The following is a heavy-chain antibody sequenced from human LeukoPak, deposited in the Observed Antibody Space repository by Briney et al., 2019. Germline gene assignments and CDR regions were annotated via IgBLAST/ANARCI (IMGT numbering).Heavy chain of an antibody. D-gene: IGHD3-16*01. J-gene: IGHJ4*02. Sequence: SETLSLTCTVSGDSISSSSYYWGWIRQPPGKGLEWIGSIYYSGSTYYNPSLKSRVTISVDTSKNQFSLKLSSVTAADTAVYYCARPRAAMLYFDYWGQGTLVTVSS. CDR2: IYYSGST. CDR1: GDSISSSSYY. CDR3: ARPRAAMLYFDY. V-gene: IGHV4-39*01.